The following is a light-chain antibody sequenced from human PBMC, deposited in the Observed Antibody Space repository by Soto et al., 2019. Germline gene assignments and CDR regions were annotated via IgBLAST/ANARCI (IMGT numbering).Light chain of an antibody. CDR1: QSVSNDF. V-gene: IGKV3-20*01. Sequence: EIVLTQSPGILSLSPGERATLSCRASQSVSNDFLAWYQQKPGQAPRLLIYGASTRATGIPARFSGSGSGTDFTLTISRLEPEDFAVYYCQQYGSSPWTFGQGTKVDI. CDR2: GAS. CDR3: QQYGSSPWT. J-gene: IGKJ1*01.